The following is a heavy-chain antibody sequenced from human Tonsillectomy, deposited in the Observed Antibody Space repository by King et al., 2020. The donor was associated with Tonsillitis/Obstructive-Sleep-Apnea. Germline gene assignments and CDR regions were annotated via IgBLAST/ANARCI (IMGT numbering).Heavy chain of an antibody. J-gene: IGHJ4*02. D-gene: IGHD2-2*01. Sequence: QVQLVESGAEVKKPGASVTVSCKASGYTFTNYGITWVRQAPGQGLEWMGWISTYNGNTNYAQNLQGRVTMTTDTSTTTAYMDLRRLRSDDTAVYYCARIVVLPAGDLGDIDYWGQGTLVTVSS. CDR2: ISTYNGNT. CDR1: GYTFTNYG. CDR3: ARIVVLPAGDLGDIDY. V-gene: IGHV1-18*01.